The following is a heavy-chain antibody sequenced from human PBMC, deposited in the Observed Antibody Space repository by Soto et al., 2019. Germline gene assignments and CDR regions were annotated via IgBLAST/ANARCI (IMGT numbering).Heavy chain of an antibody. CDR2: IYYSGST. CDR1: GGSMSSGDYY. Sequence: SETLCLTCSGSGGSMSSGDYYGSWIRQAPGKGLEWIGYIYYSGSTYYNPCRKRRVTISVDTSKNQFSLKLSSVTAADTAVYYCARFRGIRRYCSGGSCSGGYNWFDPWGQGTLVTVS. CDR3: ARFRGIRRYCSGGSCSGGYNWFDP. D-gene: IGHD2-15*01. J-gene: IGHJ5*02. V-gene: IGHV4-30-4*01.